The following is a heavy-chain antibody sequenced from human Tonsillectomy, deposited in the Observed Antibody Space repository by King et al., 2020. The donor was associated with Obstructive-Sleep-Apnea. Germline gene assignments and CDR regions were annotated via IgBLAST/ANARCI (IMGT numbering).Heavy chain of an antibody. Sequence: VQLQESGPGLVKPSETLSLTCTVSGASIINYYWSWIRQPPGKGLEWIGYIYYSGSTNYNLSLKSRVSISVDTSKNQFSLKLTCVTAAYTAVYYCARSPYYDILTGYYNRALDVWGQGTMVTVSS. CDR2: IYYSGST. CDR3: ARSPYYDILTGYYNRALDV. CDR1: GASIINYY. V-gene: IGHV4-59*12. J-gene: IGHJ3*01. D-gene: IGHD3-9*01.